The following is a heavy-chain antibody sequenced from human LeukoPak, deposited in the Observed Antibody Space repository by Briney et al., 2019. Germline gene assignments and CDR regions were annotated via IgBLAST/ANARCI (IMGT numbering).Heavy chain of an antibody. J-gene: IGHJ4*02. V-gene: IGHV3-7*03. CDR2: IKSDGSEI. D-gene: IGHD3-9*01. Sequence: GGSLRLSCAASGFILSNYWMSWVRQAPGKGLEWVTNIKSDGSEINYVDSVKGRFTISRDNAKNSLYLQMNSLRAEDTAVYYCARGAGLRYGSDYWGQGTLVTVFS. CDR1: GFILSNYW. CDR3: ARGAGLRYGSDY.